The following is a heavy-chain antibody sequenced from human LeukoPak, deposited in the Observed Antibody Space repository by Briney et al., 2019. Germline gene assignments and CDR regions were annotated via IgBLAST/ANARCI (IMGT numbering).Heavy chain of an antibody. CDR3: ARGGQAVWGLVQL. D-gene: IGHD3-16*01. V-gene: IGHV4-34*01. CDR2: LTHSGST. Sequence: PSETLSLTCTVYGGSFSGYYWSWIRQPPGKGLEWIGELTHSGSTNYNPSLKSRVTISLDTSKNQFSLNLRSVTAADTGVYYCARGGQAVWGLVQLWGQGTLVTVSS. CDR1: GGSFSGYY. J-gene: IGHJ1*01.